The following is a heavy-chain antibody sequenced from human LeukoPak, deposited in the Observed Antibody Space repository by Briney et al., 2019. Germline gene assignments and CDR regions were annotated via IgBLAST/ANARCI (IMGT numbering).Heavy chain of an antibody. J-gene: IGHJ4*02. Sequence: GGSLRLSCAASGFSFRDYTMNWVRQAPGKGLEWLASISSSSSYIYFANSVRGRFTISRDNAKNSLYLQMNSLRAEDTAVYYCAREDDPIGAFDYWGQGTLVTVSS. CDR3: AREDDPIGAFDY. V-gene: IGHV3-21*01. D-gene: IGHD1-26*01. CDR1: GFSFRDYT. CDR2: ISSSSSYI.